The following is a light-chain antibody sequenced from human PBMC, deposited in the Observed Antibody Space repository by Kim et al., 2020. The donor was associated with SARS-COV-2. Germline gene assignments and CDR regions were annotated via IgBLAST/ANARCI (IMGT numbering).Light chain of an antibody. Sequence: EIVLKQYPGTLSLSPGETATLSCRASQSITSTYLAWYQQTPGQAPRLLIHGASTRAAGIPDRFSGSGSGTELTLTISRLDPEDFAVYYCQQYVGSPASTTFGEGTKVYIK. J-gene: IGKJ4*01. V-gene: IGKV3-20*01. CDR1: QSITSTY. CDR2: GAS. CDR3: QQYVGSPASTT.